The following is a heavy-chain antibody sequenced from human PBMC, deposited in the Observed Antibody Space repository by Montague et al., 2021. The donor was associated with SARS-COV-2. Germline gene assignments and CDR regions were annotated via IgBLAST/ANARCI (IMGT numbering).Heavy chain of an antibody. J-gene: IGHJ6*02. CDR1: GFTFNNYA. CDR2: ISSDGGTK. V-gene: IGHV3-30*04. Sequence: SLRLSCAASGFTFNNYAMHWVRQATGKGLEWAAGISSDGGTKYYADSVEGRFTISRDNSKNTFYLQMNSLRLEDTAVYYCSRDGGAYGVGSGRYWENYYYGMDVWGQGTTVIVSS. CDR3: SRDGGAYGVGSGRYWENYYYGMDV. D-gene: IGHD6-19*01.